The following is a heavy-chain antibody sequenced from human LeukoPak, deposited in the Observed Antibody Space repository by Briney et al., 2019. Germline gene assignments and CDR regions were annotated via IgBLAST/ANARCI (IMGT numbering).Heavy chain of an antibody. CDR1: GFTFDDYA. CDR3: EKGATTGGKGPLYYFDY. J-gene: IGHJ4*02. V-gene: IGHV3-9*01. CDR2: ISWNSGSI. Sequence: GRSLRLSCAASGFTFDDYAMHWVRQAPGKGLEWVSGISWNSGSIGYADSVKGRFTISRDNAKNSLYLQMNSLRAEDTALYYCEKGATTGGKGPLYYFDYWGQGTLVTVSS. D-gene: IGHD1-26*01.